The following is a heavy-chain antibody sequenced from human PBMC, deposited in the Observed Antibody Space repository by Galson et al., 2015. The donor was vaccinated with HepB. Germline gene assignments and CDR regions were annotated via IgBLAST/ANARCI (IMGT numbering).Heavy chain of an antibody. CDR3: ARDHSSSSPVVY. CDR1: GFTFSSYS. D-gene: IGHD6-6*01. CDR2: IWYDGSNK. V-gene: IGHV3-33*08. J-gene: IGHJ4*02. Sequence: SLRLSCAASGFTFSSYSMNWVRQAPGKGLEWVAVIWYDGSNKYYADSVKGRFTISRDNSKNTLYLQMNSLRAEDTAVYYCARDHSSSSPVVYWGQGTLVTVSS.